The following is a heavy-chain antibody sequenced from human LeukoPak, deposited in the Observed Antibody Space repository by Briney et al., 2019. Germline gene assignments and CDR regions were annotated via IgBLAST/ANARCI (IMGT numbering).Heavy chain of an antibody. CDR3: AREVVVIIKDAFDI. V-gene: IGHV3-33*01. CDR1: GFTFSSYG. CDR2: IWYDGSNK. Sequence: GGSLRLSCAASGFTFSSYGMHWVRQAPGKGLEWVAVIWYDGSNKYYADSVKGRFTISRDNSKNTLYLQMNSLRAVDTAVYYCAREVVVIIKDAFDIWGQGTMVTVSS. J-gene: IGHJ3*02. D-gene: IGHD3-22*01.